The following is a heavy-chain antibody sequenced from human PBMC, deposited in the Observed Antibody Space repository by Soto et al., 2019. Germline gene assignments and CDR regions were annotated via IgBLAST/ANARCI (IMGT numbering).Heavy chain of an antibody. CDR2: IYYSGST. CDR1: GGSISSSSYY. D-gene: IGHD3-3*01. Sequence: QLQLQESGPGLVKPSETLSLTCTVSGGSISSSSYYWGWIRQPPGKGLEWIGSIYYSGSTYYNPSLKSRVTISVDTSKNQFSLKLSSVTAADTAVYYCARAVRFLEWLHFFVGWFDPWGQGTLVTVSS. V-gene: IGHV4-39*01. CDR3: ARAVRFLEWLHFFVGWFDP. J-gene: IGHJ5*02.